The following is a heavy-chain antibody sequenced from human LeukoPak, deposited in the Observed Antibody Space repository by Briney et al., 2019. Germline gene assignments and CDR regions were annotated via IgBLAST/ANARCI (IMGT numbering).Heavy chain of an antibody. CDR1: GYTFTSYD. D-gene: IGHD5-18*01. J-gene: IGHJ4*02. CDR3: ARGRGYSYDLDY. CDR2: MNPNSGNT. Sequence: ASVKVSCKASGYTFTSYDINWVRQATGQGLEWMGWMNPNSGNTGYAQKFQGRVTITRNTSISTAYMELSSLRSEDTAVYYCARGRGYSYDLDYWGQGTLVTVSS. V-gene: IGHV1-8*03.